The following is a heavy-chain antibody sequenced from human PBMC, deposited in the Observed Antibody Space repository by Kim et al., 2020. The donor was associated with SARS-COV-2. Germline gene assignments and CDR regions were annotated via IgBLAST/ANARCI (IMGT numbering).Heavy chain of an antibody. Sequence: GGSLRLSCAASGFTFSNAWMSWVRQAPGKGLEWVGRIKSKTDGGTTDYAAPVKGRFTISRDDSKNTLYLQMNSLKTEDTAVYYCVFRYYYGSGRSKNWFDPWGQGTLVTVSS. CDR3: VFRYYYGSGRSKNWFDP. D-gene: IGHD3-10*01. J-gene: IGHJ5*02. V-gene: IGHV3-15*01. CDR2: IKSKTDGGTT. CDR1: GFTFSNAW.